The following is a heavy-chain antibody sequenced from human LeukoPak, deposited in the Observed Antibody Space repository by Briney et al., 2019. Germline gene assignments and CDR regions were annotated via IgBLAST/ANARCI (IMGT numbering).Heavy chain of an antibody. CDR2: INSDGSST. Sequence: GGSLRLSCAASGFTFSSYWMHWVRQAPGKGLVWVSRINSDGSSTSYADSVKGRFTISRDNAKNTLYLQMNSLRAEDTAVYYCARDRIVVVPAAPPGHHTTSYYYGMDVWGQGTTVTVSS. J-gene: IGHJ6*02. V-gene: IGHV3-74*01. D-gene: IGHD2-2*01. CDR3: ARDRIVVVPAAPPGHHTTSYYYGMDV. CDR1: GFTFSSYW.